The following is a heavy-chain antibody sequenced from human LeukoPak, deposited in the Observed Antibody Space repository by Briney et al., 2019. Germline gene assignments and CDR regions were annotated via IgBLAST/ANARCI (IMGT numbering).Heavy chain of an antibody. CDR2: VYYSGST. CDR3: ARGFSGYYSFDY. J-gene: IGHJ4*02. Sequence: SETLSLTCTVSGGSISNYYWSWIRQPPGKGLEWIGYVYYSGSTNYKPSLKSRVTISVDTSENQFSLKLNSVTAADTAVYYCARGFSGYYSFDYWGQGTLVTVSS. CDR1: GGSISNYY. V-gene: IGHV4-59*01. D-gene: IGHD3-22*01.